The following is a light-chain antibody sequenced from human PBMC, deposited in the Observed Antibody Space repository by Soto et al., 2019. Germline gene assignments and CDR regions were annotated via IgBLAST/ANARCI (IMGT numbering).Light chain of an antibody. CDR1: SSNIGSNT. Sequence: QSVLTQPPSASGTPGQRVTISCSGSSSNIGSNTVNWYQQLPGTAPKLLIYSNNQRPSGVPDRFSGSKSGTSASLAISGLQXXXXXDYYCAAWDDSLNGWVFGGGTKLT. V-gene: IGLV1-44*01. CDR3: AAWDDSLNGWV. J-gene: IGLJ3*02. CDR2: SNN.